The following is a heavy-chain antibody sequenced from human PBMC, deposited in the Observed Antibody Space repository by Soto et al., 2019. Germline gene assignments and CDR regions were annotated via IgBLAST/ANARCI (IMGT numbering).Heavy chain of an antibody. CDR1: GGSISSYY. J-gene: IGHJ4*02. V-gene: IGHV4-59*01. D-gene: IGHD5-12*01. Sequence: SXTLSLTCTVSGGSISSYYCSWIRQPPGKGLEWIGYIYYSGSTNYNPSLKSRVTISVDTSKNQFSLKLRSVTAADTAVYYCARDPSGYELDYWGQGTLVTVSS. CDR3: ARDPSGYELDY. CDR2: IYYSGST.